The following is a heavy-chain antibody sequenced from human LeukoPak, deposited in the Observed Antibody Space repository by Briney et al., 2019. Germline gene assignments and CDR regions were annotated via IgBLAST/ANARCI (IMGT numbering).Heavy chain of an antibody. CDR3: ARTKLAYSYGLFDN. V-gene: IGHV4-59*08. CDR1: GGFIRNYY. J-gene: IGHJ4*02. D-gene: IGHD5-18*01. Sequence: SETLSLTCTVSGGFIRNYYWSCIRQPPGKGLEWIGYIYYSGSTTYNPSLKSRVTISVDTSKNQFSLKLSSVTAADTAVYYCARTKLAYSYGLFDNWGQGTLVTVSS. CDR2: IYYSGST.